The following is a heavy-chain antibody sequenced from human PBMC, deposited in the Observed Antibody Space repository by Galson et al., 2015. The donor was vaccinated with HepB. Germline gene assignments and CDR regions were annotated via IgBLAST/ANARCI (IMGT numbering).Heavy chain of an antibody. Sequence: SVKVYCKASGGTFSSYAISWVRQAPGQGLEWMGGIIPIFGTANYAQKFQGRVTITADKSTSTAYMELSSLRSEDTAVYYCAGLNIVATMTWGHFDYWGQGTLVTVSS. D-gene: IGHD5-12*01. CDR3: AGLNIVATMTWGHFDY. CDR1: GGTFSSYA. V-gene: IGHV1-69*06. J-gene: IGHJ4*02. CDR2: IIPIFGTA.